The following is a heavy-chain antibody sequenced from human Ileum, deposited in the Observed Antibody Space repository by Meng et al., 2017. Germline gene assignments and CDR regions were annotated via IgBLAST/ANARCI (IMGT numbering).Heavy chain of an antibody. CDR2: ISGSGGST. CDR1: GFTFSSYA. V-gene: IGHV3-23*01. J-gene: IGHJ1*01. Sequence: GESLKISCAASGFTFSSYAMSWVRQAPGKGLEWVSAISGSGGSTYYADFVKGRFTISRDNSKNTLYLQMNSLRAEDTAVYYCAKIYSSSAEYFQHWGQGTLVTVSS. CDR3: AKIYSSSAEYFQH. D-gene: IGHD6-13*01.